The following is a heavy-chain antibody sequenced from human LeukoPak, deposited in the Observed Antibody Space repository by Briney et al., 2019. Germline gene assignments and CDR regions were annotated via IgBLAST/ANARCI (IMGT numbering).Heavy chain of an antibody. CDR2: INHSGST. D-gene: IGHD6-19*01. CDR3: ARDDLVGSGGDY. V-gene: IGHV4-34*01. Sequence: SETLSLTCAVYGGSFSGYYWSWIRQPPGKGLEWIGEINHSGSTNYNPSLKSRVTISVDTSKNQFSLKLSSVTAADTAVYYCARDDLVGSGGDYWGQGTLVTVSS. CDR1: GGSFSGYY. J-gene: IGHJ4*02.